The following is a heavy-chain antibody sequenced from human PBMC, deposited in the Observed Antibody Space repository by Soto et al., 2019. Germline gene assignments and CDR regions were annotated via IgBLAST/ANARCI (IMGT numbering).Heavy chain of an antibody. D-gene: IGHD1-26*01. CDR1: GFSFRNYG. Sequence: QVQLVESGGGVVQPGRSLRLSCAASGFSFRNYGMHWVRQAPGKGLEWVAFISFDGSNKYYADSVKGRFTFSRDKSKNILFLQVSSLRPEDTSVYYCAAGVGWADYWGQGTLVIVSS. CDR2: ISFDGSNK. CDR3: AAGVGWADY. J-gene: IGHJ4*02. V-gene: IGHV3-30*03.